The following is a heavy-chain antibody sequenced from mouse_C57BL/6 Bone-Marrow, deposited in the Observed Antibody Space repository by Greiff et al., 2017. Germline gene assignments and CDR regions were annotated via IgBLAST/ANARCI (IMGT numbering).Heavy chain of an antibody. CDR3: AREHATRSGYDYYAMDY. V-gene: IGHV1-76*01. J-gene: IGHJ4*01. Sequence: VKLVESGAELVRPGASVKLSCKASGYTFTDYYINWVKQRPGQGLEWIARIYPGSGNTYYNEKFKGKATLTAEKSSSTAYMQLSSLTSEDSAVYFCAREHATRSGYDYYAMDYWGQGTSVTVSS. D-gene: IGHD3-2*02. CDR2: IYPGSGNT. CDR1: GYTFTDYY.